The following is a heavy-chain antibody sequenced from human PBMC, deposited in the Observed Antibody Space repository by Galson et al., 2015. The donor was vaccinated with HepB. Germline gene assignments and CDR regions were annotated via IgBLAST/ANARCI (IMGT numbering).Heavy chain of an antibody. CDR3: ARAAVAGTHGLEYGMDV. CDR2: IDPSDSYT. CDR1: GYSFTSYW. D-gene: IGHD6-19*01. Sequence: QSGAEVKKPGESLRISCKGSGYSFTSYWISWVRQMPGKGLEWMGRIDPSDSYTNYSPSFQGHVTISADKSISTAYLQWSSLKASDTAMYYCARAAVAGTHGLEYGMDVWGQGTTVTVSS. J-gene: IGHJ6*02. V-gene: IGHV5-10-1*01.